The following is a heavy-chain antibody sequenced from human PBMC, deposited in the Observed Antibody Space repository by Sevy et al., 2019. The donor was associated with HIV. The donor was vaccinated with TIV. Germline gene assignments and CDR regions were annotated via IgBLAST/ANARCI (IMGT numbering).Heavy chain of an antibody. CDR1: GFTFSSYG. Sequence: GGFLRLSCAASGFTFSSYGMHWVRQAPGKGLEWVAVISYDGSNKYYADSVKGRFTISRDNSKNTLYLQMNSLRAEDRAVYYCAKDRIRSSSWSAYYYYYYMDVWGKGTTVTVSS. CDR2: ISYDGSNK. CDR3: AKDRIRSSSWSAYYYYYYMDV. J-gene: IGHJ6*03. V-gene: IGHV3-30*18. D-gene: IGHD6-13*01.